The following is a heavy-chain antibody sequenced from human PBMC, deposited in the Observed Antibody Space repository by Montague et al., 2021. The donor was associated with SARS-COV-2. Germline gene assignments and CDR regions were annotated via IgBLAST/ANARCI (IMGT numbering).Heavy chain of an antibody. CDR1: GDSITSSF. V-gene: IGHV4-59*12. J-gene: IGHJ4*02. Sequence: SETLSLTCTVSGDSITSSFWTWVRQPPGKGLEWIGYIHYWGSTNHNPSLMSRVTISVDVSKNQFSLKLSSVAAADTAVYYCAREAFGKVIDHWGQGTLVTVSS. D-gene: IGHD3-16*01. CDR2: IHYWGST. CDR3: AREAFGKVIDH.